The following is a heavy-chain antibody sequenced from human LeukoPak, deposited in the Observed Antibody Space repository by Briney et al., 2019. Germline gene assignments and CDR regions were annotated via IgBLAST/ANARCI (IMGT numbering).Heavy chain of an antibody. D-gene: IGHD6-13*01. CDR3: ARSQSSSLIDY. V-gene: IGHV3-33*08. Sequence: GGSLRLSCAASGFTFSSYSMNWVRQAPGKGLEWVAFIWYDGTSKDYADSVKGRFTFSRDNSKNTLYLQMNSLTVEDTAVYYCARSQSSSLIDYWGQGTLVTVSS. CDR1: GFTFSSYS. J-gene: IGHJ4*02. CDR2: IWYDGTSK.